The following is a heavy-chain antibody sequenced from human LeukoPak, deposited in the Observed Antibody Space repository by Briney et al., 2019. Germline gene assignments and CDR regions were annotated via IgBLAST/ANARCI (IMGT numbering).Heavy chain of an antibody. V-gene: IGHV4-61*02. Sequence: PSETLSLTCTVSGDSFTSGNFYWSWIRQPAGKGLEWIGRIYGSGTTNYSPSLRSRVTISMHTSNNQFSLKLNSVTAADTAVYYCARGWGSTSSNYFDPWGQGTLVTVSS. CDR2: IYGSGTT. CDR3: ARGWGSTSSNYFDP. CDR1: GDSFTSGNFY. J-gene: IGHJ5*02. D-gene: IGHD2-2*01.